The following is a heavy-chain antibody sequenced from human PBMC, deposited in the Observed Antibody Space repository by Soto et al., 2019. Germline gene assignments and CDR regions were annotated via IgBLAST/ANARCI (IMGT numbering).Heavy chain of an antibody. CDR2: INQSGTT. Sequence: PAETLSLTCAVYGGSFRGYFWTWIRQTPGKGLEGSGRINQSGTTSYNPSLQSRVTISLDTSNNQFCLRLTSVIAADTAVYYCGRGKIGDIVIVPTSSRYYDNGVDVWGQGTTVT. CDR1: GGSFRGYF. CDR3: GRGKIGDIVIVPTSSRYYDNGVDV. D-gene: IGHD2-2*01. V-gene: IGHV4-34*01. J-gene: IGHJ6*02.